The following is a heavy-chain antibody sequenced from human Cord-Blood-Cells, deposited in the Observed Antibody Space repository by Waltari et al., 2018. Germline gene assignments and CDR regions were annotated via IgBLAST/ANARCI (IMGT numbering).Heavy chain of an antibody. CDR2: INPNSGGT. Sequence: QVQLVQSGAEVKKPGASVKVYCKACGYNFTGYYMHWVRQAPGQGLEWMGWINPNSGGTNYAQKFQGRVTMTRDTSISTAYMELSRLRSDDTAVYYCARGYSGYDYAFDIWGQGTMVTVSS. CDR1: GYNFTGYY. V-gene: IGHV1-2*02. CDR3: ARGYSGYDYAFDI. D-gene: IGHD5-12*01. J-gene: IGHJ3*02.